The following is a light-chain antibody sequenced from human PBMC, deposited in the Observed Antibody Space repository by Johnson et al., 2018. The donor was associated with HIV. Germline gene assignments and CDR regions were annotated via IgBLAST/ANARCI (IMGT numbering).Light chain of an antibody. V-gene: IGLV1-51*01. Sequence: QSMLTQPPSVSAAPGQKVTISCSGSNSNIGNNYVSWYQQLPGTAPKFLIYDNNKRPSGIPDRFSGYKSGTSATLGITGLQTGDEADYYCGTWDSSLSQGVCGTGSKVTVL. CDR3: GTWDSSLSQGV. CDR2: DNN. CDR1: NSNIGNNY. J-gene: IGLJ1*01.